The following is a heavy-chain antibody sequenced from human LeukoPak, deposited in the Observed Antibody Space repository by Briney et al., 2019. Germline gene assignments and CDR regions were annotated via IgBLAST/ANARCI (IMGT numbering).Heavy chain of an antibody. CDR2: IYYSGST. CDR3: ARDRDEIVVVVAAGGFDP. D-gene: IGHD2-15*01. CDR1: GGSISSGDYY. J-gene: IGHJ5*02. Sequence: SETLSLTCTVSGGSISSGDYYWGWIRQPPGKGLEWIGSIYYSGSTYYNPSLTSRVTISVDTSKNQFSLKLSSVAAADTAVYYCARDRDEIVVVVAAGGFDPWGQGTLVTVSS. V-gene: IGHV4-39*02.